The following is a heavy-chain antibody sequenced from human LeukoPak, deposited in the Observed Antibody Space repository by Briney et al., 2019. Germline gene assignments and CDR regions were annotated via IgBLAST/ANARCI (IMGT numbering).Heavy chain of an antibody. V-gene: IGHV3-13*04. CDR1: GFIFGDYD. CDR3: ARGRGSHFQY. J-gene: IGHJ4*02. D-gene: IGHD1-26*01. CDR2: LSLAGDT. Sequence: PGGSLRLSCAASGFIFGDYDMFWVRQTMGRSLEWVSTLSLAGDTFYPGSVRGRFTISRDDVKNSLCLQMNNLRAGDTAVYYYARGRGSHFQYWGQGTLVTVSS.